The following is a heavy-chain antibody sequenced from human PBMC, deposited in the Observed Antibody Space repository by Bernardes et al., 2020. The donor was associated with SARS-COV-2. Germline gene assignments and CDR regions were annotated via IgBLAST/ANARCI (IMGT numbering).Heavy chain of an antibody. CDR2: IRAYNGNT. V-gene: IGHV1-18*04. CDR1: GYSFITYG. D-gene: IGHD4-17*01. CDR3: ARVDYDAYASVDY. Sequence: KVSCKASGYSFITYGINWVRQAPGQGLEWMGWIRAYNGNTNYAQRLQGRVTMTTDTSTSTAYMELRSLRSDDTAVYYCARVDYDAYASVDYWGQGTEVTVSS. J-gene: IGHJ4*02.